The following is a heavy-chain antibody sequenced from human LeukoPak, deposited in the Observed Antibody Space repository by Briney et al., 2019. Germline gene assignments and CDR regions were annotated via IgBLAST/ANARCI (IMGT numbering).Heavy chain of an antibody. CDR3: ARSPYGSSWYYFDY. CDR2: MIYSGTT. Sequence: PQTLSLTCTVSRGSISSSSYYWGWIRHHPGKGLEWVGCMIYSGTTYYNPSLKRRVAISVDTSKNQFSLKLSSVTAADTAVFYCARSPYGSSWYYFDYWGQGTLVTVSS. V-gene: IGHV4-39*01. D-gene: IGHD6-13*01. CDR1: RGSISSSSYY. J-gene: IGHJ4*02.